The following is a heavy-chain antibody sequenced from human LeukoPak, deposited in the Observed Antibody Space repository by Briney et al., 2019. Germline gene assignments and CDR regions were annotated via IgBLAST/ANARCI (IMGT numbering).Heavy chain of an antibody. D-gene: IGHD3-3*01. Sequence: GGSLRLSCAASGFTFSSYSMNWVRQAPGKGLEWVSSISSSSSYIYYADSVKGRFTISRDNAKNSLYLQMNSLRAEDTAVYYCAVLLTYYDFWSGCLSDVWGQGTTVTVSS. CDR2: ISSSSSYI. J-gene: IGHJ6*02. CDR1: GFTFSSYS. V-gene: IGHV3-21*01. CDR3: AVLLTYYDFWSGCLSDV.